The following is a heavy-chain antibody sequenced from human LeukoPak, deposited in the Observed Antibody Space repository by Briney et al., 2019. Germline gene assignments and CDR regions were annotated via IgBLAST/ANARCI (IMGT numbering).Heavy chain of an antibody. CDR1: GFTFSSYA. D-gene: IGHD1-26*01. CDR3: AREYSGSSYYFDY. CDR2: ISGSGGST. J-gene: IGHJ4*02. Sequence: PGGSLRLSCAASGFTFSSYAMSWVRQAPGKGLEWVSAISGSGGSTYYADSVKGRFTISRDNSKNTLYLQMNSLRAEDTAAYYCAREYSGSSYYFDYWGQGTLVTVSS. V-gene: IGHV3-23*01.